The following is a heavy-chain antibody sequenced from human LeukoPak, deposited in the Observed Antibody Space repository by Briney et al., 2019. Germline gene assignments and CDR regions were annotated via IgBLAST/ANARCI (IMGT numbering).Heavy chain of an antibody. J-gene: IGHJ4*02. Sequence: GGSLRLSCAAPGFTFDDYAMHWVRQAPGKGLEWVSGISWNSGSIGYADSVKGRFTISRDNAKNSLYLQMNSLRAEDTALYYCAKGRQWELLREPYFDYWGQGTLVTVSS. CDR2: ISWNSGSI. CDR1: GFTFDDYA. V-gene: IGHV3-9*01. CDR3: AKGRQWELLREPYFDY. D-gene: IGHD1-26*01.